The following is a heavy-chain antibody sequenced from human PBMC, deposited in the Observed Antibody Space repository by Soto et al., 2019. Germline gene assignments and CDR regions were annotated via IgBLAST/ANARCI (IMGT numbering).Heavy chain of an antibody. Sequence: GGSLRLSCKGSGYSFTSYWIGWVRQMPGKGLEWMGIIYPGDSDTRYSPSFQGQVTISADKSISTAYLQWSSLKASDTAMYYCARQHPYCSGGSCYNPYYYYYMDVWGKGTTVTVSS. J-gene: IGHJ6*03. CDR3: ARQHPYCSGGSCYNPYYYYYMDV. CDR1: GYSFTSYW. CDR2: IYPGDSDT. V-gene: IGHV5-51*01. D-gene: IGHD2-15*01.